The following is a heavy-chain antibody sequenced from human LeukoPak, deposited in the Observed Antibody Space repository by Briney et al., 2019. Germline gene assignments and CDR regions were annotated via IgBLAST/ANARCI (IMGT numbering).Heavy chain of an antibody. CDR2: INHGGST. J-gene: IGHJ6*02. CDR1: GGSFSGYY. V-gene: IGHV4-34*01. CDR3: ARAIRGVMIVYYYYGLDG. Sequence: SETLSLTCAVYGGSFSGYYWSWIRRPPGKGLEWIGEINHGGSTNYNPSLKSRVTISVDTSKKQFSLKLSSVTAADTAVYYCARAIRGVMIVYYYYGLDGWGQGTTVTVPS. D-gene: IGHD3-10*01.